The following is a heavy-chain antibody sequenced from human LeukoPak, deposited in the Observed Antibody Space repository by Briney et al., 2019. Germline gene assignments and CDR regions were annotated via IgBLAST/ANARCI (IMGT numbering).Heavy chain of an antibody. CDR1: GGSISSSNW. CDR2: IYHSGST. D-gene: IGHD6-13*01. V-gene: IGHV4-4*02. Sequence: SETLSLTCAVSGGSISSSNWWSWVRQPPGKGLEWIGEIYHSGSTNYNPSLKSRVTISVDKSKNQFSLKLSSVTAADTAVYYCASLNIAAAGTPVDYWGQGTLVTVSS. J-gene: IGHJ4*02. CDR3: ASLNIAAAGTPVDY.